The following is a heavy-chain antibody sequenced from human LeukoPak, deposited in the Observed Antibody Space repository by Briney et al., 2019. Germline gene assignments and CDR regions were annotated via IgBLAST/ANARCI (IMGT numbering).Heavy chain of an antibody. CDR3: ARDKGYSYELDAFDI. CDR1: GGTFSSYA. Sequence: ASVKVSCKASGGTFSSYAISWVRQAPGQGLEWMGGIIPIFGTANYAQKFQGRVTITADESTSTAYMELSSLRSEDTAVYYCARDKGYSYELDAFDIWGQGTMVTVSS. V-gene: IGHV1-69*13. CDR2: IIPIFGTA. J-gene: IGHJ3*02. D-gene: IGHD5-18*01.